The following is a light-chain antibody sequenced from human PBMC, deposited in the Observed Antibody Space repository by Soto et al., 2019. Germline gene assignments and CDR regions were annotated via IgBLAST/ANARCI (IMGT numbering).Light chain of an antibody. CDR3: SSYTSSSTLD. V-gene: IGLV2-14*01. CDR2: DVS. Sequence: QSALTQPASVAGSPGQWVTISCTGTSSDVGGYNYVSWYQQHPGKAPKLMIYDVSNRPSGVSDRFSGSKSGNTASLTISGLQAEDEADYYCSSYTSSSTLDFGTGTKLTVL. CDR1: SSDVGGYNY. J-gene: IGLJ1*01.